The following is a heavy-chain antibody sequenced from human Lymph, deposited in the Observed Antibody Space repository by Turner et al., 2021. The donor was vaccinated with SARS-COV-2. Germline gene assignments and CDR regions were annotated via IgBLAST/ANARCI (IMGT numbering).Heavy chain of an antibody. D-gene: IGHD2-15*01. V-gene: IGHV3-43*02. CDR2: IGGDGGST. CDR1: GFTFGDYA. CDR3: AKDPGYCSGGSCYSRTYFDY. Sequence: EVQLVESGGGVVQPGGSLSLSCAASGFTFGDYAIHWVRQAPGKGLGWVSLIGGDGGSTYSADSVKGRFTISRDNSKNSLYLQMNSLRTEDTALYYCAKDPGYCSGGSCYSRTYFDYWGQGTLVTVSS. J-gene: IGHJ4*02.